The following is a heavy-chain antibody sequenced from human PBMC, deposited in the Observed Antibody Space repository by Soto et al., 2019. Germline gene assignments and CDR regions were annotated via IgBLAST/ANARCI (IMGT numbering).Heavy chain of an antibody. J-gene: IGHJ4*02. D-gene: IGHD3-10*01. V-gene: IGHV1-24*01. Sequence: GASVKVSCKVSGYTLTELSMHWVRQAPGKGLEWMGGFDPEDGETIYAQKFQGRVTMTEDTSTDTAYMELSSLRSEDTAVYYCATKPKELLTSHFDYWGQGTFCTVSS. CDR1: GYTLTELS. CDR3: ATKPKELLTSHFDY. CDR2: FDPEDGET.